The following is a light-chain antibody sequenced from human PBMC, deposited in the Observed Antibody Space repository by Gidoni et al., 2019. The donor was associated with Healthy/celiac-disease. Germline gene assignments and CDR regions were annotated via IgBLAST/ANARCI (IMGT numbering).Light chain of an antibody. J-gene: IGKJ3*01. CDR1: QDISNY. Sequence: DIQMTQSPSSLSASVGDRVTITCQASQDISNYLNWYQQKPVPSRFSGSGSGTDFTFTISSLQPEDIATYYCQQYDNLPFTFGPGTKVDIK. V-gene: IGKV1-33*01. CDR3: QQYDNLPFT.